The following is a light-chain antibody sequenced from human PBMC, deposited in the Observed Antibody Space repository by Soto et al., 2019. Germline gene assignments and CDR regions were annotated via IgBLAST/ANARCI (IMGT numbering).Light chain of an antibody. J-gene: IGKJ1*01. CDR2: AAS. V-gene: IGKV1-39*01. Sequence: IQMTQSPSSLSASVGDRVTITCRASQSMRTYLNWYQQKPGKAPNLLIHAASSLQSGVPSRFSGSGSGTDFTLTISSLQPEDFATYYCQQSYSTPWTFGQGTKVDNK. CDR3: QQSYSTPWT. CDR1: QSMRTY.